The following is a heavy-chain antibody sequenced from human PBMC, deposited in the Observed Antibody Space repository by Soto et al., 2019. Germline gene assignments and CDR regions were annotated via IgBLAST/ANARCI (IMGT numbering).Heavy chain of an antibody. CDR2: IIPIFGTT. Sequence: QVQLVQSGAEVKKPGSSVKVSCKASGGTFSSYAISWVRQAPGQGLEWMGGIIPIFGTTNYGQKFQGRVTITADESTSRAYMELSSLRSEDTGVYYCARGGGDYVWGSYRHTTLDYWGQGTLVTVSS. D-gene: IGHD3-16*02. V-gene: IGHV1-69*01. J-gene: IGHJ4*02. CDR1: GGTFSSYA. CDR3: ARGGGDYVWGSYRHTTLDY.